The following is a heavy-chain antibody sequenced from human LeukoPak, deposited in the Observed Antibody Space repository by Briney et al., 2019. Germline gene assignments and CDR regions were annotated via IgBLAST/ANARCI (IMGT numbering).Heavy chain of an antibody. J-gene: IGHJ4*02. Sequence: PGGSLRLSCSVSGFTFSRYHMHWVRQAPGRGREYVSANRGNGGSTYYADSVKGRFTISRDNSKNTLYLQMSSLRTEDTAIYYCVKAQYDFWSGLDYWGQGTLVTVSS. CDR1: GFTFSRYH. CDR3: VKAQYDFWSGLDY. CDR2: NRGNGGST. V-gene: IGHV3-64D*09. D-gene: IGHD3-3*01.